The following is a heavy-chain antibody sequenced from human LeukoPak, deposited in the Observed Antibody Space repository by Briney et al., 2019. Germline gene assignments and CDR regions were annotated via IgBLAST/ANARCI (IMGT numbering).Heavy chain of an antibody. D-gene: IGHD5-24*01. V-gene: IGHV3-23*01. J-gene: IGHJ4*02. Sequence: GGSLRLSCAASGFTFSSYAMSWVRQVPGKGLEWVSAISGSGGRTFYADSVKGRFTISRDNSKNTLYLLMNSLRAEDTAVYYCAKEVRDGYNSQLDYWGQGSLVTVSS. CDR1: GFTFSSYA. CDR2: ISGSGGRT. CDR3: AKEVRDGYNSQLDY.